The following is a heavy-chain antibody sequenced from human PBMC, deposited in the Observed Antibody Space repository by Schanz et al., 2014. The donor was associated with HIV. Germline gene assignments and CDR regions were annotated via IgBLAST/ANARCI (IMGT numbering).Heavy chain of an antibody. V-gene: IGHV3-23*04. D-gene: IGHD3-22*01. CDR2: ISGSGVST. J-gene: IGHJ4*02. CDR3: AKPEYDSSGNSQTHFDY. Sequence: EVQLVESGGGLVKPGRSLRLSCTASGFTFGDYPMSWFRQAPGKGLEWVSRISGSGVSTFYAGSVKGRFAISRDNSKNTLSLQMTALRTEDTAIYYCAKPEYDSSGNSQTHFDYWGQGTLVTVSP. CDR1: GFTFGDYP.